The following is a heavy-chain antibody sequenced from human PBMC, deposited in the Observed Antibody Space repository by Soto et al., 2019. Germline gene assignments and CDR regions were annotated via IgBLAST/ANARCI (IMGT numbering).Heavy chain of an antibody. J-gene: IGHJ1*01. V-gene: IGHV3-11*01. CDR2: ISGGGTTI. CDR3: AGDPYYYASGF. D-gene: IGHD3-10*01. Sequence: QVQLVESGGGLVEPGGSLRLSCAASGFRFSDHYMTWIRQAPGKGLEWVSKISGGGTTIYYADSVKGRFTVSRDNAKNSLYPQMNSLRAEDTAVYYCAGDPYYYASGFWGQGTLVTVSS. CDR1: GFRFSDHY.